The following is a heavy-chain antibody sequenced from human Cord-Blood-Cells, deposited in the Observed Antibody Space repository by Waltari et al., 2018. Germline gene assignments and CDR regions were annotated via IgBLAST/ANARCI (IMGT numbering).Heavy chain of an antibody. D-gene: IGHD2-2*01. J-gene: IGHJ3*02. CDR2: IYYSGST. CDR3: ARQVRYCSSTSCNDAFDI. V-gene: IGHV4-59*08. Sequence: QVQLQESGPGLVKPSETLSLTCTVSGGSISSYYCTWIRPPPGTGLEWIGYIYYSGSTNYNPSLKSRVTISVDTSKNQFSLKLSSVTAADTAVYYCARQVRYCSSTSCNDAFDIWGQGTMVTVSS. CDR1: GGSISSYY.